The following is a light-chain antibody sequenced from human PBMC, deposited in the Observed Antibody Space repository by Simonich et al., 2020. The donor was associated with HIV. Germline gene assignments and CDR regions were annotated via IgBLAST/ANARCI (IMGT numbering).Light chain of an antibody. CDR3: QQFNSYPPT. J-gene: IGKJ5*01. CDR2: DAS. Sequence: AIQLTQSPSSLSASVGDRVTITCRASQGFSSALAWYQQKPGKAPKLLIYDASSLESGVPSRFSGSGSGTDFTLTISSLQPEDFATYYCQQFNSYPPTFSQGTRLEIK. CDR1: QGFSSA. V-gene: IGKV1-13*02.